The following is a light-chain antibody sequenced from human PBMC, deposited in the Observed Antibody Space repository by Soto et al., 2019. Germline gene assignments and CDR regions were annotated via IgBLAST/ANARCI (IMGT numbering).Light chain of an antibody. CDR1: QNIWRL. CDR3: EQAGSFPIT. Sequence: DIQMTQSPSSVSASVGVRVTITCRASQNIWRLLAWYQQKPGKAPELLIYDASSLQSGVPPRFSGSGSGTDFTLTISSLQPEDFATYYCEQAGSFPITFGQGTRLEI. J-gene: IGKJ5*01. V-gene: IGKV1-12*01. CDR2: DAS.